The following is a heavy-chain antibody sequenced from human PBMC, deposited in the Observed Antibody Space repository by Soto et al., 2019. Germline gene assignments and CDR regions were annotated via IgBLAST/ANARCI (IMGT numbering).Heavy chain of an antibody. CDR2: IYASDST. Sequence: PGGSLRLSCAASGFTFSSYSMNWVRQAPGKGLEWVSIIYASDSTFYADSVKGRFTISRDNSKNTVYLQLNSLRAEDTAVYYCATPVTRLIAFDLWGQGTMVTVSS. D-gene: IGHD4-17*01. CDR1: GFTFSSYS. V-gene: IGHV3-53*01. CDR3: ATPVTRLIAFDL. J-gene: IGHJ3*01.